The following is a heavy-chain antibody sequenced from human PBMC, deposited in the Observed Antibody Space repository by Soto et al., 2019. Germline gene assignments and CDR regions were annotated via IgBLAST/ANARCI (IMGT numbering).Heavy chain of an antibody. CDR1: GFTFSTYW. CDR3: ASHSGSCWYIEN. CDR2: MKQDGSEK. Sequence: EVQLVESGGGLVQPGGSLSLSCAASGFTFSTYWMSWVRQAPGKGLEWVANMKQDGSEKYYVDSVKGQVTISSDNATNSFSVPMNGLRAEDTAVYYCASHSGSCWYIENWGQGTLVIVAS. D-gene: IGHD6-19*01. V-gene: IGHV3-7*01. J-gene: IGHJ4*02.